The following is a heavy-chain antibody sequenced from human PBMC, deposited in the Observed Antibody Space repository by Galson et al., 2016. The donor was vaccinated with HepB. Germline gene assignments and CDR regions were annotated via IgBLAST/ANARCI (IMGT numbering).Heavy chain of an antibody. Sequence: SVKVSCKASGVTFSTSAVQWVRQARGRHLEWIGWIVAGNGDTKYAQKFQERVTITRDMSTRTAYMELSSLTSEDTAVYYCAARGNSWLYYWGQGTLVTVSS. CDR1: GVTFSTSA. D-gene: IGHD6-13*01. CDR3: AARGNSWLYY. J-gene: IGHJ4*02. V-gene: IGHV1-58*01. CDR2: IVAGNGDT.